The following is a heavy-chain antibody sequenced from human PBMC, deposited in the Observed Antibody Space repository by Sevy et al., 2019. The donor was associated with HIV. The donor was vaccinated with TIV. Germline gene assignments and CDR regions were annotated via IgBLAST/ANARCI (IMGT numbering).Heavy chain of an antibody. Sequence: GGSLRLSCAISGFTVNDKYIIWVRQAPGKGLEWVSVIFSSGSTYYADSAKGRFTISRDNSKDTVDLQMNSVRAEDTAVYYCVSLFLSYRSGWSYFDYWGQGTLVTVSS. V-gene: IGHV3-66*02. J-gene: IGHJ4*02. CDR3: VSLFLSYRSGWSYFDY. CDR1: GFTVNDKY. CDR2: IFSSGST. D-gene: IGHD6-19*01.